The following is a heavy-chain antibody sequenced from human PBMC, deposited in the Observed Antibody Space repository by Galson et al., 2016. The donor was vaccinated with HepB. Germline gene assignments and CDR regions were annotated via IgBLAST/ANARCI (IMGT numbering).Heavy chain of an antibody. J-gene: IGHJ4*02. Sequence: SLRLSCAASGFSFSDYYVSWIRQAPGKGLEWVSYITSTSIYKDYSDSVKGRFTISRDNARTSPYLQMDSLRAEDTAIYYCARGTRDLTSRPYYFDYWGQGTLVTVSS. CDR2: ITSTSIYK. V-gene: IGHV3-11*06. CDR1: GFSFSDYY. D-gene: IGHD2-2*01. CDR3: ARGTRDLTSRPYYFDY.